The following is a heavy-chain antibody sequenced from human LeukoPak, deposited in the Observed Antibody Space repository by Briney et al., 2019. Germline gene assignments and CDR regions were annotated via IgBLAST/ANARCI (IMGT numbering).Heavy chain of an antibody. D-gene: IGHD1-26*01. CDR1: GFTFSSYA. CDR3: AKEPYSGSYQGKPLDY. J-gene: IGHJ4*02. V-gene: IGHV3-23*01. CDR2: LSGSGGST. Sequence: QPGGSLRLSCAASGFTFSSYAMSWVRQAPGKGLEWVSALSGSGGSTYYADSVKGRFTISRDNSKNTLYLQMNSLRAEDTAVYYCAKEPYSGSYQGKPLDYWGQGTLVTVSS.